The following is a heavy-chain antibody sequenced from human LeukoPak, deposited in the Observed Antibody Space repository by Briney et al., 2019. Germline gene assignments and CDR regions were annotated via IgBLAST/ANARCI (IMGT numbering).Heavy chain of an antibody. D-gene: IGHD6-19*01. J-gene: IGHJ6*03. CDR2: IRYDGSNK. V-gene: IGHV3-33*01. Sequence: PGRSLRLSCAASGFTFSSYGMHWVRQAPGKGLEWVVFIRYDGSNKYYADSVKGRFTISRDNSKNTLYLQMNSLRAEDTAVYYCARDPGYSSSYYYMDVWGKGTTVTVSS. CDR3: ARDPGYSSSYYYMDV. CDR1: GFTFSSYG.